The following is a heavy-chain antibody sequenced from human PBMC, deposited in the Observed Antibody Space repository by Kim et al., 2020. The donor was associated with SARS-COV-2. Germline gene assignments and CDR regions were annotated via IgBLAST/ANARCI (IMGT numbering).Heavy chain of an antibody. CDR3: SRANGEDAIYSGGIDG. D-gene: IGHD3-10*01. Sequence: SETLSLTCTVSGGSISSNYWSWIRQPPRKGLEWIGYIYYSGSTNYNPSLTSRGTISVDTSKNQYSLNLSSVTAAATAVSYCSRANGEDAIYSGGIDGGGR. J-gene: IGHJ2*01. CDR2: IYYSGST. CDR1: GGSISSNY. V-gene: IGHV4-59*13.